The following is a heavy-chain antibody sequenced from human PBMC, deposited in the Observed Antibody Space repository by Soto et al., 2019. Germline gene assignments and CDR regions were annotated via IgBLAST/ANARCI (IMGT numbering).Heavy chain of an antibody. V-gene: IGHV4-34*01. CDR3: ARGLYSTNAFDV. CDR1: GGSSTGFY. CDR2: ISHSGTT. D-gene: IGHD1-26*01. Sequence: PSETLSLTCAVYGGSSTGFYCTWVRQPPGKGPEWIGEISHSGTTNFNPSLKSRVSLAVERLRSQCSVTLTSVTGADTAGYYWARGLYSTNAFDVWGQGTMVTVSS. J-gene: IGHJ3*01.